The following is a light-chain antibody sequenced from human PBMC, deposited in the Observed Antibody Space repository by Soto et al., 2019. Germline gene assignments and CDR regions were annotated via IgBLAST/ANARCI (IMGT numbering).Light chain of an antibody. CDR3: GADHGSGSNFCGV. CDR2: VGTGGIVG. V-gene: IGLV9-49*01. CDR1: SGYSNYK. Sequence: QSVLTQPPSASASLGASVTLTCTLSSGYSNYKVDWYQQRPGKGPRFVMRVGTGGIVGSKGDGIPDRFSVLGSGLNRYLTIKNIQEEDESDYHCGADHGSGSNFCGVFGGGTKLTVL. J-gene: IGLJ3*02.